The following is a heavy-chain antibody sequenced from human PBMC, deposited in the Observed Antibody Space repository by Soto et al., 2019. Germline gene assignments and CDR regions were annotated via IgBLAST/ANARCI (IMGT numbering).Heavy chain of an antibody. V-gene: IGHV1-8*01. CDR1: GYSFTSYD. J-gene: IGHJ3*02. Sequence: QVQMVQSGAEVKKPGASVKVSCRASGYSFTSYDVNWVRQATGQGLEWMGWMNPNSGNTAFAKKFKGRVTMTRDTPISTAYMELSGLRSEDTAVYYCARYPYTSYCSDGSCSYDAFDIWGQGTVVTVSS. D-gene: IGHD2-15*01. CDR2: MNPNSGNT. CDR3: ARYPYTSYCSDGSCSYDAFDI.